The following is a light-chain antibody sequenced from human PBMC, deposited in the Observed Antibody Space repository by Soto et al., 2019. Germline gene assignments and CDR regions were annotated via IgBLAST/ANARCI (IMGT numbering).Light chain of an antibody. V-gene: IGKV3-11*01. CDR1: QNVSNS. CDR3: QQRTEWLT. Sequence: EIVLTQSPATLSLSPGETATLSCRASQNVSNSLAWYQQRPGQAPRLLIYTASKRVVGIPARFSGRGSGPDFTLTITNLVPEDFAVYYCQQRTEWLTFGGGTKVEIK. J-gene: IGKJ4*02. CDR2: TAS.